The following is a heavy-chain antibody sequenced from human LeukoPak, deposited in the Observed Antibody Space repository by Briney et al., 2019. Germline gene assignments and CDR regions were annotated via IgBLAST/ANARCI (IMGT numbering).Heavy chain of an antibody. Sequence: ASVKVSCKASGYTFTGYYFHWVRQAPGQGFEWVGYIDPSTGATNYAQKFQGRVTLTRDTSITTAYMELIRLASDDAALYFCARARDSGWEECLRHWGQGTLVTVSS. CDR3: ARARDSGWEECLRH. CDR2: IDPSTGAT. D-gene: IGHD6-19*01. J-gene: IGHJ1*01. CDR1: GYTFTGYY. V-gene: IGHV1-2*02.